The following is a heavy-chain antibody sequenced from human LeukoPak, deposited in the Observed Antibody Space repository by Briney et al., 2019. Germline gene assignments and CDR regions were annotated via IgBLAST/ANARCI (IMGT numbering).Heavy chain of an antibody. CDR1: GFTFSRYS. J-gene: IGHJ5*02. CDR2: IYSGGST. Sequence: GGSLRLSCTASGFTFSRYSMNCIRQAPGKGLEWVSVIYSGGSTYYADSVKGRFTISRDNSKNTLYLQMNSLRAEDTAVYYCARADYDILTGPNWFDPWGQGTLVTVSS. D-gene: IGHD3-9*01. CDR3: ARADYDILTGPNWFDP. V-gene: IGHV3-66*01.